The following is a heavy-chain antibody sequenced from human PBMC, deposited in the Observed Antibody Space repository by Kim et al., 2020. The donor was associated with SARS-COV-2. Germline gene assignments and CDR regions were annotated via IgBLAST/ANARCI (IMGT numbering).Heavy chain of an antibody. CDR1: GGSFSGYY. V-gene: IGHV4-34*01. D-gene: IGHD6-13*01. CDR2: INHSGST. CDR3: ARGRYSSSSYYYYYYYGM. J-gene: IGHJ6*01. Sequence: SETLSLTCAVYGGSFSGYYWSWIRQPPGKGLEWIGEINHSGSTNYNPSLKSRVTISVDTSKNQFSLKLSSVTAADTAVYYCARGRYSSSSYYYYYYYGM.